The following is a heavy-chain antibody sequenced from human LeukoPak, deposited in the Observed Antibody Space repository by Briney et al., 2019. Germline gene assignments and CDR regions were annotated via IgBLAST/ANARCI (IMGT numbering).Heavy chain of an antibody. CDR2: INHSGST. J-gene: IGHJ4*02. D-gene: IGHD3-22*01. CDR1: GGSFSGYY. V-gene: IGHV4-34*01. CDR3: ARERSEYYYDSSGYYLPFDY. Sequence: SETLSLTCAVYGGSFSGYYWSWLRQPPGKGLEWIGEINHSGSTNYNPSLKSRVTISVDTSKNQFSLKLSSVTAADTAVYYCARERSEYYYDSSGYYLPFDYWGQGTLVTVSS.